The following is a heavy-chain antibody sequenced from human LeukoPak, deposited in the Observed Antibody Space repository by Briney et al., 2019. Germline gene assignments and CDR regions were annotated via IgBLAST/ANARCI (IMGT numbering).Heavy chain of an antibody. CDR2: ISAYNGNT. Sequence: ASVKVSCKASGGTFSSYAISWVRQAPGQGLEWMGWISAYNGNTNYAQKLQGRVTMTTDTSTSTAYMELRSLRSDDTAVYYCARGAPVVVPSDYGPGYFRLWGQGTLVTVSS. D-gene: IGHD2-15*01. CDR1: GGTFSSYA. J-gene: IGHJ1*01. CDR3: ARGAPVVVPSDYGPGYFRL. V-gene: IGHV1-18*01.